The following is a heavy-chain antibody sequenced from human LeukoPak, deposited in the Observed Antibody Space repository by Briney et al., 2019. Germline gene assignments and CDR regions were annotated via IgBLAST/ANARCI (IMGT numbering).Heavy chain of an antibody. D-gene: IGHD1-1*01. CDR1: GYTFTRNG. J-gene: IGHJ6*03. Sequence: ASVKVSCKASGYTFTRNGISWVRQAPGQGPEWMGWISTYNGNTNYAQNLQGRVTMTTDTSTSTAYMELRSLISDDTAVYYCARLLTPTGFYYHYMDVWGKGTTVTVSS. V-gene: IGHV1-18*01. CDR3: ARLLTPTGFYYHYMDV. CDR2: ISTYNGNT.